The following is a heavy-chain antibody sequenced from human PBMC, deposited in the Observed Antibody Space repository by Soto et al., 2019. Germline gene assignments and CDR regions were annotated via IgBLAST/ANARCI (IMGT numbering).Heavy chain of an antibody. CDR1: GGSINTYY. Sequence: SETLSLTCTVSGGSINTYYWSWIRQPPGKGLEWIGYIYYSGNTYYNPSLKSRVAISVDTSKNQFSLKLSSVIAADTAVYYCARRMRGAPGSFDYWGQGSLVTGSS. D-gene: IGHD6-13*01. CDR2: IYYSGNT. J-gene: IGHJ4*02. CDR3: ARRMRGAPGSFDY. V-gene: IGHV4-59*01.